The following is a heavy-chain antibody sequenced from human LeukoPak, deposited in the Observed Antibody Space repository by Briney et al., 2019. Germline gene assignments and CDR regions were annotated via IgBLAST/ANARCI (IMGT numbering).Heavy chain of an antibody. J-gene: IGHJ5*02. D-gene: IGHD4-17*01. V-gene: IGHV1-69*04. Sequence: SVKVSCKASGGTFSSYAISLVRQAAGQGLEWMGRIIPILGIANYAQKFQGRVTITADKSTSTAYMELSSLRSEDTAVYYCARDYGQNWFDPWGQGTLVTVSS. CDR3: ARDYGQNWFDP. CDR2: IIPILGIA. CDR1: GGTFSSYA.